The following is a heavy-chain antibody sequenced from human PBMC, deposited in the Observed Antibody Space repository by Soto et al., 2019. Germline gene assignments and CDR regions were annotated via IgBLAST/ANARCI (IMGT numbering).Heavy chain of an antibody. V-gene: IGHV4-39*01. J-gene: IGHJ5*02. D-gene: IGHD6-13*01. CDR3: ARAGYSSSWYWFYP. CDR2: IYYSGTT. CDR1: GGSISSSSYY. Sequence: SETLSLTCTVSGGSISSSSYYWGWIRQPTGKGLEWIGTIYYSGTTYHNPSLKSRVAISVDTSKNQFSLKLSSVTAADTAVYYCARAGYSSSWYWFYPFGQGTLVTVSS.